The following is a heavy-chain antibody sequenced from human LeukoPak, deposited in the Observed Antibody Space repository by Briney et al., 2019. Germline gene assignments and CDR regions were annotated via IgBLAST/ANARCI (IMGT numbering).Heavy chain of an antibody. CDR1: GYTFTGYY. CDR2: INPNSGGT. J-gene: IGHJ4*02. CDR3: ARHGYSGYRYAYYFDY. Sequence: GASVKVSCKASGYTFTGYYMHWVRQAPGQGLEWMGWINPNSGGTNYAQKFQGRVTMTRDTSISTAYMELSRLRSDDTAVYYCARHGYSGYRYAYYFDYWGQGTLVTVSS. V-gene: IGHV1-2*02. D-gene: IGHD5-12*01.